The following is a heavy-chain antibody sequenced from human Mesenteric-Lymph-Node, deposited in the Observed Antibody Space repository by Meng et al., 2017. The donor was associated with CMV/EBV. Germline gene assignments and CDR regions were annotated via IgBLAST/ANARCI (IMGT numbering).Heavy chain of an antibody. V-gene: IGHV3-30*03. CDR2: ISYDGSNK. CDR3: TTDLSYDFWSGYIQHFDY. J-gene: IGHJ4*02. CDR1: FTFSSDG. Sequence: FTFSSDGMHWVRQAPGKGLEWVAVISYDGSNKYYADSVKGRFTISRDNSKNTLYLQMNSLRAEDTAVYYCTTDLSYDFWSGYIQHFDYWGQGTLVTVSS. D-gene: IGHD3-3*01.